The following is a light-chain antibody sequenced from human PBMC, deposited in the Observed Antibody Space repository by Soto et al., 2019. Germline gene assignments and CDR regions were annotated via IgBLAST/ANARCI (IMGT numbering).Light chain of an antibody. CDR1: SSDVGAYDV. CDR2: DVT. V-gene: IGLV2-14*01. Sequence: QSALTQPASVSGSPGQSITISCTGPSSDVGAYDVVSWYQHSPGKAPKLVTFDVTHRPPGISDRFSGSKSANTASLTISGRQAAAEAFYYCSSYTTRSTLVFGGGTKLTVL. CDR3: SSYTTRSTLV. J-gene: IGLJ2*01.